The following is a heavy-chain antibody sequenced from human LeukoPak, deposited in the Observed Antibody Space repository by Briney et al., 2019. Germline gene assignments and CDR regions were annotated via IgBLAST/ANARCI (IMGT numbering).Heavy chain of an antibody. D-gene: IGHD6-13*01. V-gene: IGHV1-46*01. CDR3: AREPARYSSSWYRYNNWFDP. CDR1: GYTFTSYY. J-gene: IGHJ5*02. Sequence: ASVKVSCKASGYTFTSYYMHWVRQAPGQGLEWMGIINPSGGSTSYAQKFQGRVTMTRDMSTSTVYMELSSLRSEDTAVYYCAREPARYSSSWYRYNNWFDPWGQGTLVTVSS. CDR2: INPSGGST.